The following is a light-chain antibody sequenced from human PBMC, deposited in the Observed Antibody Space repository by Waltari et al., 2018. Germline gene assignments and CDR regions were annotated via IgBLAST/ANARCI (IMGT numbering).Light chain of an antibody. CDR3: QQYNNLWT. CDR2: GAS. V-gene: IGKV3-15*01. Sequence: DIAKTQSPATLSATPGARATPSCRASQCVSSNLAGYQQKPGQAPRLLISGASTRATGIPARFSGSGSGTEFTLTISSLQSEDFAVYYCQQYNNLWTFGQGTKVEIK. J-gene: IGKJ1*01. CDR1: QCVSSN.